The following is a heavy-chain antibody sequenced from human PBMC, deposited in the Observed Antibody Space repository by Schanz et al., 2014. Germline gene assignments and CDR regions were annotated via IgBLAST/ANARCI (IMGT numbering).Heavy chain of an antibody. CDR3: ARWFLIRGVILDS. V-gene: IGHV3-23*04. CDR1: GFTFSSYG. Sequence: EVHLVESGGGLVQPGRSLRLSCAASGFTFSSYGMNWLRQAPGKGLEWVSSINTGGDSTYYADSVKGRFTISRDNSRDTVYLQMNSLRADDTAMYYCARWFLIRGVILDSWGQGTLVTVSS. D-gene: IGHD3-10*01. J-gene: IGHJ4*02. CDR2: INTGGDST.